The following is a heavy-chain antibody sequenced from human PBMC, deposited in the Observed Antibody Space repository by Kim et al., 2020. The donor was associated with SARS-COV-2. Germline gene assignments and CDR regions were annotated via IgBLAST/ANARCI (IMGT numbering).Heavy chain of an antibody. J-gene: IGHJ2*01. Sequence: ASVKVSCKASGYTFTSYYMHWVRQAPGQGLEWMGIINPSGGSTSYAQKFQGIVTMTRDTSTSTVYMELSSLRSEDTAVYYCARAVAAADWYFDLWGRGTLVTVSS. CDR2: INPSGGST. V-gene: IGHV1-46*01. D-gene: IGHD6-13*01. CDR3: ARAVAAADWYFDL. CDR1: GYTFTSYY.